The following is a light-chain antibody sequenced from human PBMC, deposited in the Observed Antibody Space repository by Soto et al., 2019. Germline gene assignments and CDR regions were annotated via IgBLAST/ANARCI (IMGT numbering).Light chain of an antibody. CDR2: AAS. V-gene: IGKV1-27*01. J-gene: IGKJ3*01. Sequence: DIQMTQSPSSLSASVGDRVTITCRASQGINNFLAWYQQKPGKAPKLLIYAASTLQSGVPSRFSGSGSGTDFTLTISSLQPEYVAVYYCQEYTGAPHTFGPGTQGDIK. CDR1: QGINNF. CDR3: QEYTGAPHT.